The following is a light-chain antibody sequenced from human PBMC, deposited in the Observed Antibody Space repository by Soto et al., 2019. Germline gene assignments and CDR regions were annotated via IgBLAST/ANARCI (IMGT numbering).Light chain of an antibody. V-gene: IGKV3-15*01. J-gene: IGKJ1*01. CDR3: QQYNNWPRT. Sequence: EIVMTPSPATLSVSPGERATLSFRASQSVSSNLAWYQQKPGQAPRLLIYGASTRATGIPARFSGSGSGTEFTLTINSLQSEDFAVYYCQQYNNWPRTFGQGTKVDIK. CDR2: GAS. CDR1: QSVSSN.